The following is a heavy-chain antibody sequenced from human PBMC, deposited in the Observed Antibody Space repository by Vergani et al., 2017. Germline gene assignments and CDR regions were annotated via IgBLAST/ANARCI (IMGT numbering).Heavy chain of an antibody. D-gene: IGHD6-19*01. V-gene: IGHV1-69*04. CDR1: GGTFSSYA. J-gene: IGHJ6*02. Sequence: QVQLVQSGAEVKKPGSSVKVSCKASGGTFSSYAISWVRQAPGQGLEWMGRIIPILGIANYAQKFQGRVTITADKSTSTAYMELSSLRSEETAVYYCARXGGSSGWHLPGGYGMDVWGQGTTVTVSS. CDR2: IIPILGIA. CDR3: ARXGGSSGWHLPGGYGMDV.